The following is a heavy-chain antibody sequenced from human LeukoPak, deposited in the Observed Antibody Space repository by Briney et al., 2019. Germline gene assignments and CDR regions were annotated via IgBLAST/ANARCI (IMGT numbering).Heavy chain of an antibody. D-gene: IGHD3-3*01. Sequence: ASVKVSCKASGYTFTGYYMHWVRQAPGQGLEWMGWINPNSGGTNYAQKFQGRVTMTRDTSISTAYMELSRLRSDDTPVYYCARSPETKDFWSGDYITSWAQETLVTVSS. CDR3: ARSPETKDFWSGDYITS. V-gene: IGHV1-2*02. CDR1: GYTFTGYY. CDR2: INPNSGGT. J-gene: IGHJ5*02.